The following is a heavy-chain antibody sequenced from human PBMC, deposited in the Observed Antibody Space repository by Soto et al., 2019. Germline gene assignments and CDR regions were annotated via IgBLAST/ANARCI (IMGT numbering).Heavy chain of an antibody. CDR2: INPNGVST. CDR1: AETFTSYY. D-gene: IGHD3-16*02. Sequence: ASLKVSCYAPAETFTSYYIHCVRQAPGHGHQSMGIINPNGVSTRFAQTSQGRITMTTDTSTCTVYMDLRSMISADTPGWYCARSSGGVFGIIIEGSNWFAPWGQGSLVPVS. V-gene: IGHV1-46*01. J-gene: IGHJ5*02. CDR3: ARSSGGVFGIIIEGSNWFAP.